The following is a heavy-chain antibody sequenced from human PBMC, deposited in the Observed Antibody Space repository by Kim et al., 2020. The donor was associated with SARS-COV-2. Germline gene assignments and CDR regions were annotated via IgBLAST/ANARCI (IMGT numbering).Heavy chain of an antibody. Sequence: GGSLRLSCAPSGFSFSTYAMSWVRQAPGKGLEWVSTISGSGDSTYYADSVQGRFTISRDNSKTTLYLQMNSLRVEDTAAYYCATSRRFHGGLNDILTGSTNDAYDVWGQGTVVSVSS. CDR3: ATSRRFHGGLNDILTGSTNDAYDV. D-gene: IGHD3-9*01. CDR2: ISGSGDST. J-gene: IGHJ3*01. CDR1: GFSFSTYA. V-gene: IGHV3-23*01.